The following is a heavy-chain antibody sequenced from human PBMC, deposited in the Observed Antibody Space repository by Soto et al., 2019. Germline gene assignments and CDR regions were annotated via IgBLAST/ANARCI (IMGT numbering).Heavy chain of an antibody. V-gene: IGHV3-23*01. CDR1: GLTCISYA. D-gene: IGHD4-17*01. J-gene: IGHJ4*02. CDR2: ISGSGGST. Sequence: PVGSHRHSCTASGLTCISYAMSWVRQATGKGLEWVSAISGSGGSTYYADSVKGRFTISRDNSKNTLYLQMNSLRAEDTAVYYCAKCHAVTTMCGIDYWGQGTLVTVSS. CDR3: AKCHAVTTMCGIDY.